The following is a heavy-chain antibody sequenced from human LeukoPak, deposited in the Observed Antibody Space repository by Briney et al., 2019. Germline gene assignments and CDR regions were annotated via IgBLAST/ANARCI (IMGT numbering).Heavy chain of an antibody. CDR2: ISYDGSNK. Sequence: PGGSLRLSCAASGFTFSSYAMHWVRQAPGKGLEWVAVISYDGSNKYYADSVKGRFTISRDNSKNTLYLQMNSLRAEDTAVYYCARGLADPVWRYYYYYGMDVWGQGTTVTVSS. CDR3: ARGLADPVWRYYYYYGMDV. V-gene: IGHV3-30-3*01. J-gene: IGHJ6*02. CDR1: GFTFSSYA. D-gene: IGHD2-8*01.